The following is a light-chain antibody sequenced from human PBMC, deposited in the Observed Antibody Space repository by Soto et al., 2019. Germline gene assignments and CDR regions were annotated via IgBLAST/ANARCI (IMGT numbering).Light chain of an antibody. CDR3: QQYNNWPPYT. CDR1: HTISSSY. Sequence: EIVLTQSPGTLSLSPGERATLSCRASHTISSSYLAWYQQKPGQAPRLLMYGASTRATGIPARFSGSGSGTEFTLTISSLQSEDYAVYYCQQYNNWPPYTFGQGTKVDIK. CDR2: GAS. V-gene: IGKV3-15*01. J-gene: IGKJ2*01.